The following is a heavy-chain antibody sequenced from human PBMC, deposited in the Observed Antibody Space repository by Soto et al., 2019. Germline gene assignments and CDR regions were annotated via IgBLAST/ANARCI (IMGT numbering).Heavy chain of an antibody. Sequence: GGSLRLSCAASGFTFSSYAMSWVRQAPGKGLEWVSGISGSGGSTYYADSVKGRFTISRDNSKNTLYLQMNSLRAEDTAVYYCAKDGETYYYDSSGYYYFDYWGQGTLVTVSS. CDR3: AKDGETYYYDSSGYYYFDY. CDR1: GFTFSSYA. CDR2: ISGSGGST. D-gene: IGHD3-22*01. J-gene: IGHJ4*02. V-gene: IGHV3-23*01.